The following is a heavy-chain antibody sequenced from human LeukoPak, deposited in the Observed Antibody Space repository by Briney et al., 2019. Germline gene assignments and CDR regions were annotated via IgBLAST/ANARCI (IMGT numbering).Heavy chain of an antibody. D-gene: IGHD6-13*01. J-gene: IGHJ5*02. CDR2: INNDGSST. CDR1: GFTFSSYW. V-gene: IGHV3-74*01. Sequence: PGGSLRLSCAAPGFTFSSYWMHWVRQAPGKGLVWVSRINNDGSSTSYADSAKGRFTISRDNAKNTLYLQMNSLRAEDTAVYYCARPTKEGSSWYWWFDPWGQGTLVTVSS. CDR3: ARPTKEGSSWYWWFDP.